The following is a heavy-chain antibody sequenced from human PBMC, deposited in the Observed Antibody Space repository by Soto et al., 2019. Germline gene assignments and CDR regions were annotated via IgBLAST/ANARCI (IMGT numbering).Heavy chain of an antibody. J-gene: IGHJ4*02. CDR2: ISYDGSNK. V-gene: IGHV3-30-3*01. CDR1: GFTFSSYA. Sequence: GGSLRLSCAASGFTFSSYAMHWVRQAPGKGLEGVAVISYDGSNKYYADSVKGRFTISRDNSKNTLYLQMNSLRAEDTAVYYCARDPGLGIAAAGTFDYWGQGTLVTVSS. CDR3: ARDPGLGIAAAGTFDY. D-gene: IGHD6-13*01.